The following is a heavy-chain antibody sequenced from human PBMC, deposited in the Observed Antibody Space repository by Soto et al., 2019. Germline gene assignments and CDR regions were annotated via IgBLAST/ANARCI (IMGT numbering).Heavy chain of an antibody. Sequence: ASETLSLTCTVSGGSISSYYWSWIRQPPGKGLEWIGYIYHSGSTYYNPSLKSRVTISVDRSKNQFSLKLSSVTAADTAVYYCARGVTTVTTFDYWGQGTLVTVS. CDR2: IYHSGST. V-gene: IGHV4-59*12. CDR1: GGSISSYY. CDR3: ARGVTTVTTFDY. J-gene: IGHJ4*02. D-gene: IGHD4-17*01.